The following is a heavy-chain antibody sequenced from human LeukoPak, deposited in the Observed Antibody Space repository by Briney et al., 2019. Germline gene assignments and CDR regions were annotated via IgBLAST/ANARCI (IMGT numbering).Heavy chain of an antibody. J-gene: IGHJ3*01. V-gene: IGHV1-18*01. CDR2: ISPYNGNT. Sequence: ASVKVSCKASGYSFTTFGIIWVRQAPGQGLEWMGLISPYNGNTNYAQKFQGRVTMTTDTSTSTVYMDLRSLRSDDTAVYYCGRGDDAFDFWGQGTMVTVSS. CDR1: GYSFTTFG. CDR3: GRGDDAFDF.